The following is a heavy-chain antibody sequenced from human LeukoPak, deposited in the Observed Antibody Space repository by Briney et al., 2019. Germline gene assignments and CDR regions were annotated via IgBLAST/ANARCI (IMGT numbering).Heavy chain of an antibody. Sequence: GGSLRLSCAASGFTFSASWMSWVRQAPGKGLEWVANIKQDGTEKYSADSLKGRLTVSRDNVKKLLYLEMNSLRVEDTAVYYCARVGPPYYYYYMDVWGEGTTVTVSS. CDR3: ARVGPPYYYYYMDV. J-gene: IGHJ6*03. V-gene: IGHV3-7*04. CDR2: IKQDGTEK. CDR1: GFTFSASW.